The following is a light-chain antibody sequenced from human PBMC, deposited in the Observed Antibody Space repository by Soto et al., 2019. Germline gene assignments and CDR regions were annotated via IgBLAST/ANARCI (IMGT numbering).Light chain of an antibody. CDR1: QSISAW. Sequence: DIQMTQSPSTLSASVGDRVTITCRASQSISAWLAWYQHKPGKAPDLLIYDASSLQSGVPSRFSGSGSGTEFTLAISSLQPDDFATYDGQQYNSYPWTFGQGTRVEIK. J-gene: IGKJ1*01. CDR3: QQYNSYPWT. CDR2: DAS. V-gene: IGKV1-5*01.